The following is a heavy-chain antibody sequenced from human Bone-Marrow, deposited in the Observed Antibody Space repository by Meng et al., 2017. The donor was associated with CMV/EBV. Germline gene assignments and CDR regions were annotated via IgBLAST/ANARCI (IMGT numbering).Heavy chain of an antibody. CDR1: GGSVSSSSYY. CDR3: ARSLRGAPTYGY. D-gene: IGHD2-15*01. J-gene: IGHJ4*02. CDR2: INHSGST. V-gene: IGHV4-39*07. Sequence: SETLSLTCTVSGGSVSSSSYYWGWIRQPPGKGLEWIGEINHSGSTNYNPSLKSRVTISVDTSKNQFSLKLSSVTAADTAVYYCARSLRGAPTYGYWGQGTLVPVSS.